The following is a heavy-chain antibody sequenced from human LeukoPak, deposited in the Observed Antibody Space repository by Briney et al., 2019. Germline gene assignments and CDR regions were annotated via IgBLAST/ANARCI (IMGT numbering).Heavy chain of an antibody. D-gene: IGHD6-19*01. J-gene: IGHJ6*02. CDR3: ARGRGQWLSDGMDV. Sequence: PGGSLRLSCAASGFPFDDYAMHWVRQAPGKGLEWVSGISWNSGSIGYADSVKGRFTISRDNSKNTLYLQMNSLRVEDTAVYFCARGRGQWLSDGMDVWGQGTTVTVFS. CDR1: GFPFDDYA. V-gene: IGHV3-9*01. CDR2: ISWNSGSI.